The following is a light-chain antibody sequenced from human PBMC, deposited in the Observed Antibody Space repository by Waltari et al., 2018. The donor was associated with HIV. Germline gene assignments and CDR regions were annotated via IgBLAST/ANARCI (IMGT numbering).Light chain of an antibody. CDR3: SSYAGSNTLI. CDR1: SSDIGAYTF. V-gene: IGLV2-8*01. Sequence: QSALTQPPSASGSPGQSVTIPCTGTSSDIGAYTFVSWYQHHPGKAPKLLLYEVTKRPSGVPDRFSGSKSANTASLTVSGLQAEDEADYYSSSYAGSNTLIFGGGTKLTVL. J-gene: IGLJ2*01. CDR2: EVT.